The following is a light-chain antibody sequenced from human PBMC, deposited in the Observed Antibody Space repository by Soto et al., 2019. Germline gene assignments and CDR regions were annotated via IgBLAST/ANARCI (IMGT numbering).Light chain of an antibody. CDR3: QQTYNVPQT. CDR2: AAS. CDR1: QTIRAY. Sequence: DIHMTQFPSSLSASVGDRVTITCRASQTIRAYLNWFQQKPGKAPELLIYAASSLQSGVPPRFSCSVSGAESTLTINSLQPEDTATYYCQQTYNVPQTYGQGTKVEIK. J-gene: IGKJ1*01. V-gene: IGKV1-39*01.